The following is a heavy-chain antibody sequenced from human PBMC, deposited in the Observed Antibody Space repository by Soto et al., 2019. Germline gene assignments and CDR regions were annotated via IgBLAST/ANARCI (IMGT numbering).Heavy chain of an antibody. D-gene: IGHD2-2*01. V-gene: IGHV3-21*01. Sequence: GESLRLSCAASGFTFSGYGMSWVRQAPGKGLEWVSSISSSTSYVYYADSVKGRFSVSRDNAKKILYLEMYALRTEDTAVYYCARDPSEGRVGNWFESWGQGTLVTVSS. CDR2: ISSSTSYV. J-gene: IGHJ5*01. CDR3: ARDPSEGRVGNWFES. CDR1: GFTFSGYG.